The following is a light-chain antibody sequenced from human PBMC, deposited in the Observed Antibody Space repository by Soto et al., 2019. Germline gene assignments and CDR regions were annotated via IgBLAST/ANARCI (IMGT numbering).Light chain of an antibody. CDR2: GAS. V-gene: IGKV3-20*01. CDR3: QQYGSSPIT. J-gene: IGKJ5*01. Sequence: ESVLTQSPGTLSLSPGERATLSCRASQSVSSNYLAWYQQKPGQAPRLLIYGASSRATGIPDRFSGSGSGTDFTLTISRLEPEDFAVYYCQQYGSSPITFGQGTRWRL. CDR1: QSVSSNY.